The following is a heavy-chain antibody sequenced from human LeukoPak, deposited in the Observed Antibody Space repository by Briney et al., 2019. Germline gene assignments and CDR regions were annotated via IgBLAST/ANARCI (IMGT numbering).Heavy chain of an antibody. D-gene: IGHD3-10*01. Sequence: GASVKVSCKASGYAFTSYGISWVRQAPGQGLEWMGCISAYNGNTNYAQKLQGRVTMTTDTSTSTAYMELRSLRSDDTAVYYCAREHEAYGSGSYYLTDYWGQGTLVTVSS. CDR2: ISAYNGNT. CDR3: AREHEAYGSGSYYLTDY. V-gene: IGHV1-18*01. J-gene: IGHJ4*02. CDR1: GYAFTSYG.